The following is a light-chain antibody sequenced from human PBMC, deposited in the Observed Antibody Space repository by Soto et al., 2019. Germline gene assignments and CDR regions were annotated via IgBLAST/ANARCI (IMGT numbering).Light chain of an antibody. Sequence: QSALTQPASASGSPGQSITISCTGTSSDVGHYNYVSWYQHHPGKAPKLMIYEVSNRPSGVSNRFSGSKSGNTASLTISGLQAEDEADYYCSSYTSSSTSYVFGAGTKVTVL. CDR1: SSDVGHYNY. CDR3: SSYTSSSTSYV. V-gene: IGLV2-14*01. J-gene: IGLJ1*01. CDR2: EVS.